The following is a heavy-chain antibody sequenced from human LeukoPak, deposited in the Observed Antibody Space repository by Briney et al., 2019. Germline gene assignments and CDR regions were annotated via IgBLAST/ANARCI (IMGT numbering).Heavy chain of an antibody. CDR3: AKKVRYGEVDY. V-gene: IGHV3-23*01. J-gene: IGHJ4*02. CDR2: ISGSGGST. D-gene: IGHD4-17*01. CDR1: GFTFSSYA. Sequence: GGSLRLSCAASGFTFSSYAMSWVRQAPGKGLDWVSTISGSGGSTYYADSVKGQFTISRDNSKNTLYLQMSSLRAEDTAIYYCAKKVRYGEVDYWGQGTLVTVSS.